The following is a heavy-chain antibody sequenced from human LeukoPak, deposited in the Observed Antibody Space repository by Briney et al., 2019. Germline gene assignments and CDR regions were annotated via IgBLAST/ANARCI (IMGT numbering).Heavy chain of an antibody. CDR2: ISGSGGST. D-gene: IGHD1-14*01. CDR1: GFTLSNSW. J-gene: IGHJ5*02. Sequence: GGSLRLSCAASGFTLSNSWMSWVRQAPGKGLEWVSAISGSGGSTYYADSVKGRFTISRDNSKNTLYLQMNSLRAEDTAVYYCAKDPTGGFDPWGQGTLVTVSS. CDR3: AKDPTGGFDP. V-gene: IGHV3-23*01.